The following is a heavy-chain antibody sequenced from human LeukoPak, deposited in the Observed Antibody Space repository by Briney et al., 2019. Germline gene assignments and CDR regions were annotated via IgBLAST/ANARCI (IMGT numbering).Heavy chain of an antibody. CDR2: IYSGGST. CDR1: GFTFGKYW. J-gene: IGHJ4*02. V-gene: IGHV3-53*01. CDR3: ARANYYDSSGSFDY. Sequence: SGGSLRLSCVASGFTFGKYWMSWVRQAPGKGLEWVSVIYSGGSTYYADSVKGRFTISRDNSKNTLYLQMNSLRAEDTAVYYCARANYYDSSGSFDYWGQGTLVTVSS. D-gene: IGHD3-22*01.